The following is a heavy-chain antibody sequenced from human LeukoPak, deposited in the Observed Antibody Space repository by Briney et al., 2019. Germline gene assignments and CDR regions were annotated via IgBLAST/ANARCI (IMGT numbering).Heavy chain of an antibody. Sequence: GGSLRLSCAAPGFTVSTDHMSWVRQAPGKGLEWVAISYSEEWVAISYSGGSSQYGESVKGRFTISRDNSRNTLSLQMNSLRAEDTALYYCARVWELSFDHWGQGTLVTVSS. CDR3: ARVWELSFDH. CDR2: SYSEEWVAISYSGGSS. J-gene: IGHJ4*02. V-gene: IGHV3-53*01. D-gene: IGHD1-26*01. CDR1: GFTVSTDH.